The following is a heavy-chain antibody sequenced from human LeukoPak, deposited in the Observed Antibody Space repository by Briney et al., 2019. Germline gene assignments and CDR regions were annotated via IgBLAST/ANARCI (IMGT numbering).Heavy chain of an antibody. Sequence: GGSLRLSCAASGFTFDDYGMSWVRQAPGKGLMWVSLISTDGKSTRYAESVKGRFTISRDNAKNALYLQMDILRVEDTALYFCVRDYQFIQEVWGQGTTVTVSS. J-gene: IGHJ6*02. D-gene: IGHD2-2*01. V-gene: IGHV3-74*01. CDR1: GFTFDDYG. CDR2: ISTDGKST. CDR3: VRDYQFIQEV.